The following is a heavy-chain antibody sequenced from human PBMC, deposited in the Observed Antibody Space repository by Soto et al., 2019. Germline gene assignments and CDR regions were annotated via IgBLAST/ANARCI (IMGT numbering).Heavy chain of an antibody. CDR2: IYYSGST. J-gene: IGHJ4*02. D-gene: IGHD5-18*01. V-gene: IGHV4-59*01. CDR3: ARGYSYGYGSHFDY. CDR1: GGSISSYY. Sequence: SETLSLTCTVSGGSISSYYWSWIRKPPGKGLEWIGYIYYSGSTNYNPSLKSRVTISVDTSKNQFSLKLSSVTAADTAVYYCARGYSYGYGSHFDYWGQGTLVTVSS.